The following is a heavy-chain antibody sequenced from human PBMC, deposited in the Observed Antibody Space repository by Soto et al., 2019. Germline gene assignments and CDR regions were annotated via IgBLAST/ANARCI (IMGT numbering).Heavy chain of an antibody. V-gene: IGHV4-4*02. J-gene: IGHJ3*02. CDR2: IYHSGST. CDR3: ARGDYYDHPDDFDI. Sequence: SETLSLTCAVSGGSISSSNWWSWVRQPPGKGLEWIGEIYHSGSTNYNPSLKSRVTISVDKSKNQFSLKLSSVTAADTAVYYCARGDYYDHPDDFDIWGQGTMVTVSS. D-gene: IGHD3-22*01. CDR1: GGSISSSNW.